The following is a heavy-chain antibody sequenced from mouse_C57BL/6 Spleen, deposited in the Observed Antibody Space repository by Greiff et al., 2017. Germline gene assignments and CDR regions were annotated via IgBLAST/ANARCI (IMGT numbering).Heavy chain of an antibody. J-gene: IGHJ2*01. CDR2: ISYDGSN. CDR3: AREGTGTCDY. D-gene: IGHD4-1*01. Sequence: EVQLQQSGPGLVKPSQSLSLTCSVTGYSITSGYYWNWIRQFPGNKLEWMGYISYDGSNNYNPSLKNRISITRDTSKNQFFLKLNSVTTEDTATYYCAREGTGTCDYWGQGTTLTVSS. V-gene: IGHV3-6*01. CDR1: GYSITSGYY.